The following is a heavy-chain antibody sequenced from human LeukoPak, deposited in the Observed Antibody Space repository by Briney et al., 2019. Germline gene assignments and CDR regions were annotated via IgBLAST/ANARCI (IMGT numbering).Heavy chain of an antibody. CDR3: ARLRRYCSNTSCPKTLDV. CDR1: GGSFSAYY. CDR2: INHVGST. D-gene: IGHD2-2*01. J-gene: IGHJ6*04. V-gene: IGHV4-34*01. Sequence: SETLSLTCAVNGGSFSAYYWNWIRQPPGKGLEGIGEINHVGSTNYNPSLKSRVTISVDTSKNQFSLKLSSVTAADTAVYYCARLRRYCSNTSCPKTLDVWGKGTTVTVSS.